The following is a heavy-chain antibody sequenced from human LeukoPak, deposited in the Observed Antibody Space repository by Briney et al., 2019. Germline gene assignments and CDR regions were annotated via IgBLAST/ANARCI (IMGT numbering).Heavy chain of an antibody. CDR2: INPSGGTT. CDR3: ARDARPSYDTSGYYFPGDY. V-gene: IGHV1-46*01. J-gene: IGHJ4*02. CDR1: GYTFTSFY. D-gene: IGHD3-22*01. Sequence: ASVKISCKASGYTFTSFYIHWVRQAPGQGLEWMAIINPSGGTTRYAQKFQGRVTMTRDTSTSTVYMELSSLRSEDTAVYYCARDARPSYDTSGYYFPGDYWGQGTLVTVSS.